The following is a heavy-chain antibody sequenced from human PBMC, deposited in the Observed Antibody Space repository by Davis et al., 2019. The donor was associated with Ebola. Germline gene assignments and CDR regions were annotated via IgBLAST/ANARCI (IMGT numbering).Heavy chain of an antibody. Sequence: GGSLRLSCAASGFTVTNAWMTWVRQAPGKGLEWVSSISGSGGITYYADAVRGRFTISRDNSKNTLSLEMNSLRAEDTAVYYCAKVIDSSAWYGYALDVWGQGTTVTVSS. J-gene: IGHJ6*02. V-gene: IGHV3-23*01. CDR3: AKVIDSSAWYGYALDV. CDR1: GFTVTNAW. D-gene: IGHD6-13*01. CDR2: ISGSGGIT.